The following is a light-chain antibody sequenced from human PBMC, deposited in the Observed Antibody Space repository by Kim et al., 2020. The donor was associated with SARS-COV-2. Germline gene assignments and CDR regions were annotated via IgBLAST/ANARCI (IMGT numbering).Light chain of an antibody. Sequence: EIVLTQSPATLSLSPGERATLSCRASQSVSSYLAWYQQKPGQAPRLLIYDASNRATGIPARFSCSGSGTDFTLTISSLEPEDFAVYYCQQRSNWPMLTFGGGTKVDIK. J-gene: IGKJ4*01. CDR1: QSVSSY. CDR3: QQRSNWPMLT. CDR2: DAS. V-gene: IGKV3-11*01.